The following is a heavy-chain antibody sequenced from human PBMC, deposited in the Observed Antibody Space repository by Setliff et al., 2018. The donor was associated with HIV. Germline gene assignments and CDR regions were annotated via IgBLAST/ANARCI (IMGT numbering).Heavy chain of an antibody. Sequence: TLSLTCTVSGGSMNSHYWSWIRQSPGRGLEWIGYIYYSVSTKYNPSLKSRVSMSIDTSKNQFSLKMSSVTAADTAVYYCARGVVDYDFWSGSGDYYFMDVWGKGTTVTVSS. CDR3: ARGVVDYDFWSGSGDYYFMDV. V-gene: IGHV4-59*11. CDR1: GGSMNSHY. J-gene: IGHJ6*03. CDR2: IYYSVST. D-gene: IGHD3-3*01.